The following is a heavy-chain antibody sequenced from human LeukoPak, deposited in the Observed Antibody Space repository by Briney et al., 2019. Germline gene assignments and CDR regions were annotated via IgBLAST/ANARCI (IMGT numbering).Heavy chain of an antibody. CDR2: ISSSSSTI. D-gene: IGHD4-17*01. J-gene: IGHJ4*02. Sequence: GGSLRLSCAASGFTFSSYSMNWVRQAPGKGLEWVSYISSSSSTIYYADSVKGRFTISRDNAKNSLYLQMNSLRAEDTAVYYCARETYGDYVSYFDYWGQGTLVTVSS. V-gene: IGHV3-48*01. CDR1: GFTFSSYS. CDR3: ARETYGDYVSYFDY.